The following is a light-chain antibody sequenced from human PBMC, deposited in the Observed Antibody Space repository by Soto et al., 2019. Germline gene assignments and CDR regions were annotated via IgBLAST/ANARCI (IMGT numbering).Light chain of an antibody. CDR2: WAS. V-gene: IGKV4-1*01. CDR3: QQYYNTPPT. J-gene: IGKJ4*01. Sequence: DIVMAQSPESLAVSLGERATINCKSSQSVLYSSNNENYLAWYQQKPGQPPKLLIYWASTRESGVPDRFSGSGSGTDFTLTISSLQAEDVAVYHCQQYYNTPPTFGGGTKVEIK. CDR1: QSVLYSSNNENY.